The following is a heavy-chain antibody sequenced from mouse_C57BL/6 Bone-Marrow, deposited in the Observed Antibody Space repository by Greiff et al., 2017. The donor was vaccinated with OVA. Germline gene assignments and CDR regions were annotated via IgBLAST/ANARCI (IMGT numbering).Heavy chain of an antibody. CDR1: GYTFTDHT. V-gene: IGHV1-78*01. CDR3: ARDAYYDYRYYAMDY. J-gene: IGHJ4*01. Sequence: VQLQQSDAELVKPGASVKISCKVSGYTFTDHTIHWMKQRPEQGLEWIGYIYPRDGSTKYTEKFKGKATLTADKSSSTAYMQLNSLTSEDSAVYFCARDAYYDYRYYAMDYWGQGTSVTVSS. D-gene: IGHD2-4*01. CDR2: IYPRDGST.